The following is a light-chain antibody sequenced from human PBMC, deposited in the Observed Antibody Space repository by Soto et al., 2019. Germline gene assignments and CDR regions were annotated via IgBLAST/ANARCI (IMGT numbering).Light chain of an antibody. V-gene: IGLV2-23*01. CDR2: EGS. CDR1: SSDVGSYNL. CDR3: CSYAGSRV. J-gene: IGLJ2*01. Sequence: QSVLTQPASVSGSPGQSITISCTGTSSDVGSYNLVSWYQQHPGKAPKLMIYEGSKRPSGVSNRFSGSKSGNTASLTISGLQAEDEADYYCCSYAGSRVFGGGTKVXVL.